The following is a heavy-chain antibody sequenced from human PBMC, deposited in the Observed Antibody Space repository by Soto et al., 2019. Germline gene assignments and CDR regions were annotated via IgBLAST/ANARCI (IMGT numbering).Heavy chain of an antibody. CDR3: ARAAANIDY. CDR2: ISYSGST. Sequence: QVQLQESGPGLVKPSQTLSLTCTVSGGSISSSGSYWTWIRQHPGKGLEWIGYISYSGSTVYNPSLESRVTISVDTSKNQFSLNLSSVTAADTAVDYCARAAANIDYWGQGTLVTVSS. CDR1: GGSISSSGSY. J-gene: IGHJ4*02. D-gene: IGHD2-2*01. V-gene: IGHV4-31*03.